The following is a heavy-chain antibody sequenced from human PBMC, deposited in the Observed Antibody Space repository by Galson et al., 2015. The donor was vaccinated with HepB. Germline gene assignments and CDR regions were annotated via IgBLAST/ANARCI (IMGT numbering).Heavy chain of an antibody. CDR3: TTDLVIVGATPQDY. Sequence: SLRLSCAASGFTFSNAWMNWVRQAPGKGLEWVGRIKSKTDGGTTDYAAPVKGRFTIERDDSKNTLYLQMNSLKTEDTAVYYCTTDLVIVGATPQDYWGQGTLVTVSS. V-gene: IGHV3-15*07. CDR1: GFTFSNAW. CDR2: IKSKTDGGTT. D-gene: IGHD1-26*01. J-gene: IGHJ4*02.